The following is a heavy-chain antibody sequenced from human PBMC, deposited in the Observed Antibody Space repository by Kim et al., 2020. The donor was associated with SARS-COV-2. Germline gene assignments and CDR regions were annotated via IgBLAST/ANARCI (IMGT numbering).Heavy chain of an antibody. CDR3: ARGATSDSSPVDY. J-gene: IGHJ4*02. CDR2: IYYSGST. CDR1: GGSISSGDYY. D-gene: IGHD3-22*01. V-gene: IGHV4-30-4*01. Sequence: SETLSLTCTVSGGSISSGDYYWSWIRQPPGKGLEWIGYIYYSGSTYYNPSLKSRVTISVDTSKNQFSLKLSSVTAADTAVYYCARGATSDSSPVDYWGQGTLVTVSS.